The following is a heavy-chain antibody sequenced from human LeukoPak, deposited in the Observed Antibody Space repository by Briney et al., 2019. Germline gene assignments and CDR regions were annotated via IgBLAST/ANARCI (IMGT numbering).Heavy chain of an antibody. V-gene: IGHV1-2*02. D-gene: IGHD5-12*01. CDR3: AREATIPFSSYGMDV. CDR1: GYTFTGYY. J-gene: IGHJ6*02. Sequence: ASVKVSCKASGYTFTGYYMHWVRQAPGQGLEWKGWINPNSGGTNYAQKFQGRVTMTRDTSISTAYMELSRLRSDDTAVYYCAREATIPFSSYGMDVWGQGTTVTVSS. CDR2: INPNSGGT.